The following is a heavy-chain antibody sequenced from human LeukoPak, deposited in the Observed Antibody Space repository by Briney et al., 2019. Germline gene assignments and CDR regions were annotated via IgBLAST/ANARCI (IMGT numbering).Heavy chain of an antibody. J-gene: IGHJ4*02. Sequence: GASVKVSCKASGYTFTSYYTHWVRQAPGQGLEWMGIINPSGGSTSYAQKFQGRVTMTRDTSTSTVYMELSSLRSEDTAVYYCARDFLGIYDSSGDEKFDYWGQGTLVTVSS. V-gene: IGHV1-46*01. D-gene: IGHD3-22*01. CDR1: GYTFTSYY. CDR2: INPSGGST. CDR3: ARDFLGIYDSSGDEKFDY.